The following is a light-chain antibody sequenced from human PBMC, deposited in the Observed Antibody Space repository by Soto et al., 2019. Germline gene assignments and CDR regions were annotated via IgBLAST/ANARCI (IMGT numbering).Light chain of an antibody. Sequence: DIQMTQSPSSLSASVGDRVTITCRASQDINNYLIWYQQKPGKAPELLIYDAFSLQTGVPSRFSGGASGTEFTLTIRSLQPEDIATYYCQQYDTLPPTFGQGTRLEI. CDR1: QDINNY. CDR2: DAF. CDR3: QQYDTLPPT. J-gene: IGKJ2*01. V-gene: IGKV1-33*01.